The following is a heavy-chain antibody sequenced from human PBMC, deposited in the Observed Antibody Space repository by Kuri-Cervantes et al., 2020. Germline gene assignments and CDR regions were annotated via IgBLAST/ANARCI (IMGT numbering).Heavy chain of an antibody. V-gene: IGHV3-23*01. D-gene: IGHD3-22*01. CDR3: TRTHDISGYLHAS. CDR2: ISGSGGST. Sequence: ETLSLTCAASGFTFSSYAMSWVRQAPGKGLEWVSAISGSGGSTYYADSVKGRFTISRDNSKNTLYLQMNSLRAEDTAVYYCTRTHDISGYLHASWGQGTLVTVSS. CDR1: GFTFSSYA. J-gene: IGHJ5*02.